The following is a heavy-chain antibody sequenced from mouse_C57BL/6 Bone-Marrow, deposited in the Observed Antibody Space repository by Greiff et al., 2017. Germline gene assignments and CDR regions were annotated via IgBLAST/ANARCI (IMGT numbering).Heavy chain of an antibody. V-gene: IGHV1-76*01. CDR1: GYTFTDYY. Sequence: VQLQQSGAELVRPGASVKLSCKASGYTFTDYYINWVKQRPGQGLEWIARIYPGSGNTYYNEKFKGKATLTAEKSSSTAYMQLSSLTSEDSAVYFCASFYYYGSRGDWYFDVWGTGTTVTVSS. CDR2: IYPGSGNT. J-gene: IGHJ1*03. CDR3: ASFYYYGSRGDWYFDV. D-gene: IGHD1-1*01.